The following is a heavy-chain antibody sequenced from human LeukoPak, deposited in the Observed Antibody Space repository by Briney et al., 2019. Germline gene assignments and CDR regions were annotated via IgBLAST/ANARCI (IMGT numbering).Heavy chain of an antibody. V-gene: IGHV3-74*01. CDR3: ARDKPPPYYYDSSGIFDY. D-gene: IGHD3-22*01. CDR1: GFTFSNYW. CDR2: IDGDGSSL. J-gene: IGHJ4*02. Sequence: GGSLRLSCAASGFTFSNYWMHWVRQAPGKGLVWVSRIDGDGSSLAYADSVKGRFTISRDNSKNTLYLQMNSLRAEDTAVYYCARDKPPPYYYDSSGIFDYWGQGTLVTVSS.